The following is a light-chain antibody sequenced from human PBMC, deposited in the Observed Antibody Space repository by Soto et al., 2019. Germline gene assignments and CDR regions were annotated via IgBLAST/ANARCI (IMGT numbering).Light chain of an antibody. J-gene: IGLJ2*01. Sequence: QSVLTQPPSVSGAPGQRVTISCTGSSSNIGAGYDVHWYQQLPGTAPKLPIYVNSNRPSGVPDRFSGSKSGTSASLAITGLQAEDEADYYCQPYDSSLSAVVFGGGTKVTVL. CDR3: QPYDSSLSAVV. CDR1: SSNIGAGYD. V-gene: IGLV1-40*01. CDR2: VNS.